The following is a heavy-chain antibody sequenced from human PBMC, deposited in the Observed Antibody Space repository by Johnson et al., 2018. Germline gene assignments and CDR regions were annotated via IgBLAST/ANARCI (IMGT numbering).Heavy chain of an antibody. V-gene: IGHV3-15*07. D-gene: IGHD4-17*01. CDR3: TREEGGYGDYDYYYMDV. Sequence: VQLVECGGGLVKPGGSLRLSCAASGFTFSNAWINWVRQAPGKGLEWVGRIKSIAYGGKTEYAAAVKGRFTISRDDSKSIAYLQMNSLKTEDTAVYYSTREEGGYGDYDYYYMDVWGKGTTVTVSS. J-gene: IGHJ6*03. CDR2: IKSIAYGGKT. CDR1: GFTFSNAW.